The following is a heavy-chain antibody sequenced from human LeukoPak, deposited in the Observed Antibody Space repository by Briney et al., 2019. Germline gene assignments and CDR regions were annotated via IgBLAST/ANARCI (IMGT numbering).Heavy chain of an antibody. CDR3: ARAEGYYYDSSGYYDY. CDR2: IKQDGSEK. V-gene: IGHV3-7*04. J-gene: IGHJ4*02. Sequence: GGSLRLSCAASGFTFSSYWMSWVRQAPGKGLEWVANIKQDGSEKYYVDSVKGRFTISRDNAKNSLYLQMNSLRAEDTAVYYCARAEGYYYDSSGYYDYWGQGTLVTVSS. CDR1: GFTFSSYW. D-gene: IGHD3-22*01.